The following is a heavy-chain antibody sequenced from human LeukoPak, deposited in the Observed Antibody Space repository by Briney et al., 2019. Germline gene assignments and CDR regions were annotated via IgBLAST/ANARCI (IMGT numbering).Heavy chain of an antibody. V-gene: IGHV4-34*01. J-gene: IGHJ5*02. CDR3: ARRGGYSSSWYQEVAPLNNWFDP. CDR1: GGSFSGYY. D-gene: IGHD6-13*01. CDR2: INHSGST. Sequence: SETLSLTCAVYGGSFSGYYWSWIRQPPGKVLEWIGEINHSGSTNYNPSLKSRVTISVDTSKNQFSLKLSSVTAADTAVYYCARRGGYSSSWYQEVAPLNNWFDPWGQGTLVTVSS.